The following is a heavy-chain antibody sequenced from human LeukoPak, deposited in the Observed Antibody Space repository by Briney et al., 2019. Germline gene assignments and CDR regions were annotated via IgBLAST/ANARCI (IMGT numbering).Heavy chain of an antibody. J-gene: IGHJ6*03. D-gene: IGHD6-13*01. CDR2: MNPNSGNT. Sequence: ASVKVSCKASGYTFTSYDINWVRQATGQGLEWMGWMNPNSGNTGYAQKFQGRVTMTRNTSISTAYMELSSLRSEDTAVYYCARAEYSSSWYYYYYYYMDVWGKGTTVTISS. V-gene: IGHV1-8*01. CDR3: ARAEYSSSWYYYYYYYMDV. CDR1: GYTFTSYD.